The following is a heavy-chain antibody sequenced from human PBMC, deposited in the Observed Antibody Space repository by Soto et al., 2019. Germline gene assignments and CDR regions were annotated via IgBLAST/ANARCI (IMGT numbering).Heavy chain of an antibody. J-gene: IGHJ4*02. CDR1: GLTFSRNA. V-gene: IGHV3-30-3*01. D-gene: IGHD4-17*01. CDR2: ISYDGSNK. CDR3: ARESYGDHYFDY. Sequence: GGSLRLSCVASGLTFSRNAMHWVRQAPGKGLEWVAVISYDGSNKYYADSVKGRFTISRDNSKNTLYLQMNSLRAEDTAVYYCARESYGDHYFDYWGQGTLVTVSS.